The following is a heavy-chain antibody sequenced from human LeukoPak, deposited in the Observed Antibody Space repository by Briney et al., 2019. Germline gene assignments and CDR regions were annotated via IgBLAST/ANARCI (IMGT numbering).Heavy chain of an antibody. CDR1: RYTFTGYY. V-gene: IGHV1-2*02. CDR3: ERGEEGGTFDY. Sequence: ASVKVSCKASRYTFTGYYMHWVRQAPGQGLEWMGWINPNSGGTNYAQKFQGRVTVTRDTSTSTAYMELSSRRSEDTADYYCERGEEGGTFDYWGQGTLVTVSS. CDR2: INPNSGGT. D-gene: IGHD3-16*01. J-gene: IGHJ4*02.